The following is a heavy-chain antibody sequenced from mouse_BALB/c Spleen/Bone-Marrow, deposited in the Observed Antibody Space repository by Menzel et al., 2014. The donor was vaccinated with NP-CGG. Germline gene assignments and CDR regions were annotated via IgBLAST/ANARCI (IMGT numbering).Heavy chain of an antibody. D-gene: IGHD1-1*01. J-gene: IGHJ4*01. CDR1: AFSLSRYS. CDR3: ARFITTGTMDY. Sequence: VKLMESGPGLVAPSQSLSITCTVSAFSLSRYSIHWVRQPPGEGLEWLGVIWGGGNTDYNSALKSRLSISKDNPKSQVFLKMNSLQTDDTAMYYCARFITTGTMDYWGQGTSVTVSS. V-gene: IGHV2-6-4*01. CDR2: IWGGGNT.